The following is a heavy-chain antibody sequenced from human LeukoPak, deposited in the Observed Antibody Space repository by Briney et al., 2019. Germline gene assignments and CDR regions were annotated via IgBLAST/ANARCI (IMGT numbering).Heavy chain of an antibody. CDR1: GFSLRRRGEG. Sequence: SGPTLLKTTQSLTLTCTLAGFSLRRRGEGVSWIRQPPGKALAWLAHIYWNDDKRYSPSLKSRLTTTKDTSRNRVVLTMTNVDPEETATYYCAHTARFYDYLTGYFSYYFDYWGQGTRVTVS. CDR3: AHTARFYDYLTGYFSYYFDY. V-gene: IGHV2-5*01. J-gene: IGHJ4*02. CDR2: IYWNDDK. D-gene: IGHD3-9*01.